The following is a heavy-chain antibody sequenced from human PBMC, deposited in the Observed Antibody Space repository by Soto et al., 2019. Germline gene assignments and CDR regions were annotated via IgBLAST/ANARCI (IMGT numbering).Heavy chain of an antibody. J-gene: IGHJ4*02. V-gene: IGHV3-33*01. Sequence: GGSLRLSCAASGFTFSSYGMHWVRQAPGKGLEWVAVIWYDGSNKYYADSVKGRFTISRDNSKNTLYLQMNSLRAEDTAVYYCARDPKFAPHGCSGGSCYSYPDDYFDYWGQGTLVTVSS. CDR1: GFTFSSYG. CDR3: ARDPKFAPHGCSGGSCYSYPDDYFDY. D-gene: IGHD2-15*01. CDR2: IWYDGSNK.